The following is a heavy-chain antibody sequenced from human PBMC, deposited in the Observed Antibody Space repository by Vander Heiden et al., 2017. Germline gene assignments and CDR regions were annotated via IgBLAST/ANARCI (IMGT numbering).Heavy chain of an antibody. D-gene: IGHD2-21*01. Sequence: EGQLVQTGGGLIQPGGSLRLSCVGSGFSVSRNYMSWLRQAPGKGLEWVSVIYTGGTTHYADSVKGRFSVSRDSASNTLYLQMNSLRVEDTAVYYGSGDLGDGFDGKPFDIWGHGTQVTVS. V-gene: IGHV3-53*02. CDR2: IYTGGTT. J-gene: IGHJ3*02. CDR1: GFSVSRNY. CDR3: SGDLGDGFDGKPFDI.